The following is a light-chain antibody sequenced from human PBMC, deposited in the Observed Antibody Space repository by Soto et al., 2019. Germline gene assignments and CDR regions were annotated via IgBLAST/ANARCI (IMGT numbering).Light chain of an antibody. V-gene: IGKV1-39*01. CDR3: QQTDSTPLT. J-gene: IGKJ4*01. Sequence: IQMTKCPSSLSAAVGDRVTITCRASQSISVYLNWYQHKPGKAPNLLIYVASNLQTGVPSRFSGSGSGTEFTLIISSLQPEDSATYYCQQTDSTPLTFGGGTKVDVK. CDR2: VAS. CDR1: QSISVY.